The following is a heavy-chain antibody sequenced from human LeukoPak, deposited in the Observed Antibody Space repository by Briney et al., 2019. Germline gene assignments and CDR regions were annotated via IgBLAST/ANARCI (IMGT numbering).Heavy chain of an antibody. D-gene: IGHD6-6*01. CDR1: GGSVSSGSYY. CDR2: IYTRGNT. V-gene: IGHV4-61*02. CDR3: ARLDSTSYYYYYYLDV. J-gene: IGHJ6*03. Sequence: PSETLSLTCTVSGGSVSSGSYYWSWIRQPAGKGLEWIGRIYTRGNTNYNPSLKGRVTISLDTSKNQFSLSLTSVTAADTAVYYCARLDSTSYYYYYYLDVWGQGTTVTVSS.